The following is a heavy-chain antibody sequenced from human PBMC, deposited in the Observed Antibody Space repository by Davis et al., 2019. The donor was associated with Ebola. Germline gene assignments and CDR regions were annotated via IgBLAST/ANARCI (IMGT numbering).Heavy chain of an antibody. CDR3: ARKLSSNAFDI. CDR1: GGSISSHY. V-gene: IGHV4-59*11. CDR2: MYYSGST. Sequence: SETLSLTCTVSGGSISSHYWSWIRQPPGKGLEWIGYMYYSGSTNYNPSLNNRLTISLDASKNQFSLNLNSLTAADTALYYCARKLSSNAFDIWGQGTMVTVSS. D-gene: IGHD6-6*01. J-gene: IGHJ3*02.